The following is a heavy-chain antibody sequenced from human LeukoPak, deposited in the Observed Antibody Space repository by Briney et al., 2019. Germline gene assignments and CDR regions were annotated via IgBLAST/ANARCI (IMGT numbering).Heavy chain of an antibody. V-gene: IGHV4-59*12. J-gene: IGHJ6*02. Sequence: PSETLSLTCTVSGGSISSYYWSWIRQPPGKGLEWIGYIYYSGSTNYNPSLKSRVTISVDTSKNQFSLKLSSVTAADTAVYYCAREGVEYFSSSSCYEDYYYYGMDVWGQGTTVTVSS. CDR2: IYYSGST. D-gene: IGHD2-2*01. CDR3: AREGVEYFSSSSCYEDYYYYGMDV. CDR1: GGSISSYY.